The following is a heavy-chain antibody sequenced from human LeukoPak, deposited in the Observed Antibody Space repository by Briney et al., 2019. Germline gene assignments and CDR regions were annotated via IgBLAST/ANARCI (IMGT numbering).Heavy chain of an antibody. V-gene: IGHV3-23*01. D-gene: IGHD6-19*01. Sequence: GGSLKLSCAASGFSFSSYAMSWVRQAPGKGLEWVSSISGSGDNTYYAESVKGRFTISRDNSKNTLFLRMNSLRAEDTAVFYCAKRSGYTTGWFFDFWGQGTLVTASS. J-gene: IGHJ4*02. CDR3: AKRSGYTTGWFFDF. CDR2: ISGSGDNT. CDR1: GFSFSSYA.